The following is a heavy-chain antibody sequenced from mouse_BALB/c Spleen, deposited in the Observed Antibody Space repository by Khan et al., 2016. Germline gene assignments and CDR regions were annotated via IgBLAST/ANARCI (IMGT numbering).Heavy chain of an antibody. J-gene: IGHJ3*01. CDR2: ITYSGST. D-gene: IGHD2-3*01. Sequence: EVQLQESGPGLVKPSQSLSLTCTVTGYSITSDYAWNWIRQFPGNRLEWLGYITYSGSTTYNPSPKSRISITRDTSKNQFFLQLNSVITEDTATYYCANDVYFPAWFAYWGQGTLVTVSA. V-gene: IGHV3-2*02. CDR3: ANDVYFPAWFAY. CDR1: GYSITSDYA.